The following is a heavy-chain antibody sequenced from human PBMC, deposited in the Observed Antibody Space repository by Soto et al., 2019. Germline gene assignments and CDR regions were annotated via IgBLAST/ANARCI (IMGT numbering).Heavy chain of an antibody. CDR1: GGSISSSNW. Sequence: SETLSRTCAVSGGSISSSNWWSWVRQPPGKGLEWIGEIYHSGSTNYNPSLKSRVTISVDKSKNQFSLKLSSVTAADTAVYYCARVWGGYSYGYYYYYGMDVWGQGTTVTVSS. CDR3: ARVWGGYSYGYYYYYGMDV. J-gene: IGHJ6*02. D-gene: IGHD5-18*01. CDR2: IYHSGST. V-gene: IGHV4-4*02.